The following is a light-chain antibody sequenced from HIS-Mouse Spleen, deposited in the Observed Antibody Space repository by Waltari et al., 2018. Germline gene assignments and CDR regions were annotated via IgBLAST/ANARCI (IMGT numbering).Light chain of an antibody. CDR2: DDS. CDR1: NIGRKS. V-gene: IGLV3-21*02. CDR3: QVWDSSSDHRV. Sequence: SYVLTQPPSVSVAPGQTARITCGGNNIGRKSGDWYQQKPGQAPVLVVYDDSDRPSGIPERFSGSNSGNTATLTISRVEAGDEADYYCQVWDSSSDHRVFGGGTKLTVL. J-gene: IGLJ3*02.